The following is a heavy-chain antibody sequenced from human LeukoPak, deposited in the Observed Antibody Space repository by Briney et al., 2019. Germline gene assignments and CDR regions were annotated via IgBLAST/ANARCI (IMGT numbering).Heavy chain of an antibody. D-gene: IGHD3-10*01. CDR1: GGSISSTSYY. V-gene: IGHV4-39*07. J-gene: IGHJ4*02. CDR3: ARGRYYGSGSYFDY. Sequence: PSETLSLTCRVSGGSISSTSYYWSWIRQPPGKGLEWIGEINHSGSTNYNPSLKSRVTISVDTSKNQFSLKLSSVTAADTAVYYCARGRYYGSGSYFDYWGQGTLVTVSS. CDR2: INHSGST.